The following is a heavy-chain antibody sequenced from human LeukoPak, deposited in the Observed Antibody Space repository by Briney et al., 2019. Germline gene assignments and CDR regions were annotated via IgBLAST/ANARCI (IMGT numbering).Heavy chain of an antibody. CDR2: INHSGST. CDR1: GGSFSGYY. D-gene: IGHD5-24*01. Sequence: SETLSLTCAVYGGSFSGYYWSWIRQPPGKGLEWIGEINHSGSTNYNPSLKSRVTISVDTSKNQFSLKLSSVTAADTAVYYCARLVEAMATTQGVHWFDPLGQGNLVNVAS. V-gene: IGHV4-34*01. J-gene: IGHJ5*02. CDR3: ARLVEAMATTQGVHWFDP.